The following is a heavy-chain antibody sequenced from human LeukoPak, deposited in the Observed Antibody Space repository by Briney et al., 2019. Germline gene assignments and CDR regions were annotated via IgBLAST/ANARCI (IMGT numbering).Heavy chain of an antibody. CDR3: ARGVAALTRGFDY. V-gene: IGHV4-59*10. CDR1: GGSFSGYY. Sequence: PSETLSLTCAVYGGSFSGYYWSWIRQPAGKGLEWIGRIYTSGSTNYNPSLKSRVTMSVDTSKNQFSLKLSSVTAADTAVYYCARGVAALTRGFDYWGQGTLVTVSS. D-gene: IGHD6-13*01. CDR2: IYTSGST. J-gene: IGHJ4*02.